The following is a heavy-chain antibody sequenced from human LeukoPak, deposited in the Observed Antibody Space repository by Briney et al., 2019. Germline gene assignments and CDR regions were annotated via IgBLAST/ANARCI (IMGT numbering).Heavy chain of an antibody. CDR3: ARPGGLWSGYYTRGRDYYMDV. V-gene: IGHV4-34*01. Sequence: SETLSLTCAVYGGSFSGYYWSWIRQPPGKGLEWIGEINHSGSTNYNPSLKSRVTISVDTSKNQFSLKLSSVTAADTAVYYCARPGGLWSGYYTRGRDYYMDVWGKGTTVTVSS. D-gene: IGHD3-3*01. CDR1: GGSFSGYY. J-gene: IGHJ6*03. CDR2: INHSGST.